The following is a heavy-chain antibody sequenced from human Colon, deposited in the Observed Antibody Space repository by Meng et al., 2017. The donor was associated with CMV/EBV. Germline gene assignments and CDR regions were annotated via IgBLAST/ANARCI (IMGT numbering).Heavy chain of an antibody. Sequence: VQLQQWGAGRLKPSETLSLTCAGYGESFSGYYWTWIRQPPGRGLEWIGESYYIGSTNYSPSLKSRVTISLDTSKNQFSLKLDSVTAADTAVYYCARATKSSCWEVLDYWGHGTLVTVSS. CDR3: ARATKSSCWEVLDY. J-gene: IGHJ4*01. V-gene: IGHV4-34*01. D-gene: IGHD2-2*01. CDR1: GESFSGYY. CDR2: SYYIGST.